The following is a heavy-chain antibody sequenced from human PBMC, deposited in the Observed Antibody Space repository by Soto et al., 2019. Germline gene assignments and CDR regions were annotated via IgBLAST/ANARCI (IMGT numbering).Heavy chain of an antibody. Sequence: GESLKISCKGSGYSFAGYWITWVRQKPGKGLEWMWRIDPSDSQTYYSPSFRGHVTISATKSITTVFLQWSSLRASDTAMYYCARQISDYDTAPNFEHHFESWRQPTQVTVSS. J-gene: IGHJ4*02. CDR1: GYSFAGYW. D-gene: IGHD3-22*01. CDR2: IDPSDSQT. CDR3: ARQISDYDTAPNFEHHFES. V-gene: IGHV5-10-1*01.